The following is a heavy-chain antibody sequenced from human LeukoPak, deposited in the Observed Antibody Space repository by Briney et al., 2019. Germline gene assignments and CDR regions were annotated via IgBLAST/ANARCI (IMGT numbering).Heavy chain of an antibody. D-gene: IGHD3-16*01. CDR1: GGSFSGYY. CDR3: ARGDYDRDI. V-gene: IGHV4-34*01. CDR2: INHSGST. Sequence: SETLSLTCAVCGGSFSGYYWSWIRQPPGKGLEWIGEINHSGSTNYNPSLTSRVTISVDTSKNQFSLKLSSVTAADTAVYYCARGDYDRDIWGQGTMVTVSS. J-gene: IGHJ3*02.